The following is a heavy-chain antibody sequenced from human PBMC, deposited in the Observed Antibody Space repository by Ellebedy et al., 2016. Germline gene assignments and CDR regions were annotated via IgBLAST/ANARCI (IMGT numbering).Heavy chain of an antibody. CDR2: IYPGDSYT. Sequence: GESLKISCRGSGYSFTSYWIGWVRQVPGKGLEWMGIIYPGDSYTKYSTSFQGQVTISADKSISTAYLQWSSLEASDTAMYYCARHVQWRSLAYYYFDYWGQGTLVTVSS. CDR1: GYSFTSYW. V-gene: IGHV5-51*01. CDR3: ARHVQWRSLAYYYFDY. D-gene: IGHD2-15*01. J-gene: IGHJ4*02.